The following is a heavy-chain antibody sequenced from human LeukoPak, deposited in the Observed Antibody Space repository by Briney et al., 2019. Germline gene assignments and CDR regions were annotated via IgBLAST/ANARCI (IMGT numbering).Heavy chain of an antibody. D-gene: IGHD5-18*01. V-gene: IGHV3-30*18. CDR1: GFTFSRYG. J-gene: IGHJ4*01. Sequence: GGSLRLSCAASGFTFSRYGMHWVRQAPGKGLEGVAVISDDGSNKYYADSVKGRFTISRDTSKNTLYLQMNSLTAEDTAVYYCAKDGRGYSYDYYGWGHLTLVTASS. CDR2: ISDDGSNK. CDR3: AKDGRGYSYDYYG.